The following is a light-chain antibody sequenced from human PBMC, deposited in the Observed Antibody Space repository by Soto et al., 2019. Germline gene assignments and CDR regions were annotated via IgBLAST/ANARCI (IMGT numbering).Light chain of an antibody. V-gene: IGKV1-5*01. J-gene: IGKJ2*01. CDR2: DAS. Sequence: DIQMTQSPSTLSASVGDRVTITCRASQSISGWLAWYQQKPGKAPKVLIYDASTLESGVPSRFSGSGSGTEFTLTISSLQNDDFATYYCQQYNTYLYTFGQGTKLEIK. CDR3: QQYNTYLYT. CDR1: QSISGW.